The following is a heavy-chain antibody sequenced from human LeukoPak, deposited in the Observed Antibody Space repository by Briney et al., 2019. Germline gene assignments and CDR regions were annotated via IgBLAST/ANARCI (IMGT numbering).Heavy chain of an antibody. D-gene: IGHD5-12*01. Sequence: ASVKVSCKASGYIFARYGITWVRQAPGQGLEWMGWINTNTGNPTYAQGFTGRFVFSLDTSVSTAYLQISSLKAEDTAVYYCARDRGYSGYDFDYWGQGTLVTVSS. V-gene: IGHV7-4-1*02. CDR3: ARDRGYSGYDFDY. CDR1: GYIFARYG. J-gene: IGHJ4*02. CDR2: INTNTGNP.